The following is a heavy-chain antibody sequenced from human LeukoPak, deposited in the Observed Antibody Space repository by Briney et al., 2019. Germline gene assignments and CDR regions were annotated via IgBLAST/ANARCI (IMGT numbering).Heavy chain of an antibody. CDR2: IHYTGST. V-gene: IGHV4-59*08. CDR1: GGSISDNS. J-gene: IGHJ6*02. CDR3: ARLSHIAAAGAYSYHSVNI. D-gene: IGHD6-13*01. Sequence: SETLSPTCSVSGGSISDNSWSWIRRPPGKGLEWIGHIHYTGSTDYNPSLKSRVTLSLDTPKNQFSLKVTSVTAADTAVYYCARLSHIAAAGAYSYHSVNIWSQGTTVTVSS.